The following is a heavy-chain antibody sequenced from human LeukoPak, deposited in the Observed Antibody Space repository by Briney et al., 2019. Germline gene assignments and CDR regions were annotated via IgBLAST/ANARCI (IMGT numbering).Heavy chain of an antibody. CDR1: GGTFSSYA. Sequence: SVKVSCKASGGTFSSYAISWVRRAPGQGLEWMGGIIPIFGTANYAQKFQGRVTITADGSTSTAYMELNSLRSEDTAVYYCARAHPRYDSSGYLDYWGQGTLVTVSS. CDR3: ARAHPRYDSSGYLDY. CDR2: IIPIFGTA. D-gene: IGHD3-22*01. J-gene: IGHJ4*02. V-gene: IGHV1-69*01.